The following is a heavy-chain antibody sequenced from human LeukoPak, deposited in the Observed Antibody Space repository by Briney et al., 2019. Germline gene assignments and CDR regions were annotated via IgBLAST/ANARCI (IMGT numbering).Heavy chain of an antibody. CDR1: GYTFTSYG. J-gene: IGHJ3*02. Sequence: ASVKVSCKASGYTFTSYGISWVRQAPGQGLEWMGWINPNNGGTTYAQEFQGRVTVTRDTSISTGYMDLSGLRSDDTAVYYCARDYGDDAFDIWGQGTMVTVSS. CDR3: ARDYGDDAFDI. V-gene: IGHV1-2*02. CDR2: INPNNGGT. D-gene: IGHD4-17*01.